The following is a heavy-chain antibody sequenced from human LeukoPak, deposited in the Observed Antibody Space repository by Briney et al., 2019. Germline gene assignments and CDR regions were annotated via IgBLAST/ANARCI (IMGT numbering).Heavy chain of an antibody. CDR3: ARHASVDGNWPRPLDY. Sequence: PSETLSLTCTASGGSISSRPYYWGWIRQPPGKGLEWIGNIYYSGSTYYNPSLKTRVTISVDTSKNQFSLKLTSVTAADTAVYYCARHASVDGNWPRPLDYWGQGSLVTVSS. V-gene: IGHV4-39*01. D-gene: IGHD6-19*01. CDR2: IYYSGST. CDR1: GGSISSRPYY. J-gene: IGHJ4*02.